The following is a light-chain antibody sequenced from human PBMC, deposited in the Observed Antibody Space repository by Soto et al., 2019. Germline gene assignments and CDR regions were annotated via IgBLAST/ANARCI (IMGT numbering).Light chain of an antibody. CDR1: SSNIGGNS. CDR3: SSYTSRSTLYV. Sequence: QSVMTQPPSVSAAPGQKVTISCSGSSSNIGGNSVSWYQQLPGTAPKLLIYDDNKRPSGIPDRFSGSKSGTSATLGITGFQTGDEADYYCSSYTSRSTLYVFGIGTKVTVL. CDR2: DDN. V-gene: IGLV1-51*01. J-gene: IGLJ1*01.